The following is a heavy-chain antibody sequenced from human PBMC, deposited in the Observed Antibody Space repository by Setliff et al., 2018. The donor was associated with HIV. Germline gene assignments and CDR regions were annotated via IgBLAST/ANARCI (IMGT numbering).Heavy chain of an antibody. CDR2: ISPNFGHT. CDR1: GYTFTTYG. CDR3: ARPAATWDFDY. J-gene: IGHJ4*02. Sequence: ASVKVSCKASGYTFTTYGISWVRQAPGHGLEWMGWISPNFGHTNYARQFQGRVTMTTDTSTNTVYMELRSLTSDDTAVYYCARPAATWDFDYWGQGTLVTVSS. V-gene: IGHV1-18*01. D-gene: IGHD2-2*01.